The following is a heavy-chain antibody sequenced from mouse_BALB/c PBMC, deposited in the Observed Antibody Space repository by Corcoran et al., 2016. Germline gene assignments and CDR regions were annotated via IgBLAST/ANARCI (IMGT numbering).Heavy chain of an antibody. D-gene: IGHD6-1*01. CDR2: INTYTGEP. Sequence: QIQLVQSGPELKKPGETVKISCKASGYTFTNYGMNWVKQAPGKGLKWMGWINTYTGEPTYADDFKGRFAFSLENSASTAYLHINNLKNEDTATYFCARAPLHYYDMDYWGQGTSVTVSS. CDR1: GYTFTNYG. J-gene: IGHJ4*01. CDR3: ARAPLHYYDMDY. V-gene: IGHV9-3-1*01.